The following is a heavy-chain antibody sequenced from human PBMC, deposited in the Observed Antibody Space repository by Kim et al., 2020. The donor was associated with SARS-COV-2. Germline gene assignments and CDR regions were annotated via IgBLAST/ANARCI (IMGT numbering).Heavy chain of an antibody. J-gene: IGHJ6*02. CDR1: GFTFSDYY. V-gene: IGHV3-11*05. Sequence: GGSLRLSCAASGFTFSDYYMSWIRQAPGKGLEWVSYISSSSSYTNYADSVKGRFTISRDNAKNSLYLQMNSLRAEDTAVYYCARDLGYCSSTSCSYYYGMDVWGQGTTVTVSS. D-gene: IGHD2-2*01. CDR3: ARDLGYCSSTSCSYYYGMDV. CDR2: ISSSSSYT.